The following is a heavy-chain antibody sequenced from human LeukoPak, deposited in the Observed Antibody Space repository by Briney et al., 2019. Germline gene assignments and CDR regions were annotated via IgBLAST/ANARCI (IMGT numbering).Heavy chain of an antibody. J-gene: IGHJ4*02. CDR2: IHCSGST. CDR3: ATSNIAAADRYYFDY. D-gene: IGHD6-13*01. V-gene: IGHV4-59*01. Sequence: PSETLSLTCTVSGGSINSYYWSWIRQPPGRGLEWIGSIHCSGSTSYNPSPRSRVTISVDKSKNQFFLKLSSVTATDTAVYYCATSNIAAADRYYFDYWGQGTLVTVSS. CDR1: GGSINSYY.